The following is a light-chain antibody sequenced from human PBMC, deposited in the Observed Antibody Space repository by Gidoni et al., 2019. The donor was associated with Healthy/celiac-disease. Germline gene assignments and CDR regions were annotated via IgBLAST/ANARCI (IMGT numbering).Light chain of an antibody. V-gene: IGLV1-44*01. CDR3: AAWDDSLNGPV. CDR2: SNN. J-gene: IGLJ7*01. Sequence: QSVLTQPPAASGTPVQRVTISCSGSSSNIGSNTVTWYQQLPGTAPKLLIYSNNQRPSGVPDRFSGSKSGTSASLAISGLQSEDEADYDCAAWDDSLNGPVFGGGTQLTVL. CDR1: SSNIGSNT.